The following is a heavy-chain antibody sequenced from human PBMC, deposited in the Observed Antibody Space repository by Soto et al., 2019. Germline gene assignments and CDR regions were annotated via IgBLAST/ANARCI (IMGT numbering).Heavy chain of an antibody. CDR1: GGTFSSYT. Sequence: ASVKVSCKASGGTFSSYTISWVRQAPGQGLEWMGRIIPILGIANYAQKFQGRVTITADKSTSTAYMELSSLRSEDTAVYYGARDKGRSWPLPFYWGQGTLVTVSS. CDR2: IIPILGIA. V-gene: IGHV1-69*04. CDR3: ARDKGRSWPLPFY. J-gene: IGHJ4*02. D-gene: IGHD6-13*01.